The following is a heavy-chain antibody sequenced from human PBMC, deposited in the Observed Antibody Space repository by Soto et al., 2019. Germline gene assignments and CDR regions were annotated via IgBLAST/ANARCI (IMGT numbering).Heavy chain of an antibody. CDR2: ISYDGSNK. Sequence: GSLRLSCAASGFTFISYGMHFFRHAAFKWLEWVAVISYDGSNKYYADSVKGRFTISRDNSKNTLYLQMNSLRAEDTAVYYCAKGEFRDCSGGSCYNSAFDIWGQGTMVTVSS. CDR1: GFTFISYG. D-gene: IGHD2-15*01. V-gene: IGHV3-30*18. J-gene: IGHJ3*02. CDR3: AKGEFRDCSGGSCYNSAFDI.